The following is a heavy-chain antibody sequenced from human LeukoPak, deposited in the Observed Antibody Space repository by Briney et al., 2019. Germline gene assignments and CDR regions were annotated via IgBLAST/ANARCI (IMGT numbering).Heavy chain of an antibody. CDR1: GLTFSGSA. J-gene: IGHJ6*03. CDR3: AKVCSSTSCYYYYYMDV. Sequence: GGSLRLSCAASGLTFSGSAMSWVRQAPGKGLEWVSLISGSGNSTYYADSVKGRFTISRDNSKNTLYLQMNSLRAEDAAVYYCAKVCSSTSCYYYYYMDVWGKGTTVTVSS. CDR2: ISGSGNST. D-gene: IGHD2-2*01. V-gene: IGHV3-23*01.